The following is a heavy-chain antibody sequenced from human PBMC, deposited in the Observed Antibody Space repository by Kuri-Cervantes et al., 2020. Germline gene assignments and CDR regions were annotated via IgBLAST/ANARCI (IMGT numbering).Heavy chain of an antibody. J-gene: IGHJ4*02. CDR2: ISSSSSYI. Sequence: GGSLRLSCAASGFTFSSYSMNWVRQAPGKGLEWVSSISSSSSYIYYADSVKGRFTISRDNAKNSLYLQMNSLRPEDTAVYYCARDRTNSWTFDYWGQGTLVTVSS. CDR1: GFTFSSYS. D-gene: IGHD3/OR15-3a*01. CDR3: ARDRTNSWTFDY. V-gene: IGHV3-21*01.